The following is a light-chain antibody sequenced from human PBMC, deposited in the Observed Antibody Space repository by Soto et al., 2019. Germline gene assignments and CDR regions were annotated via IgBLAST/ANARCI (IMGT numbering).Light chain of an antibody. V-gene: IGKV3-11*01. J-gene: IGKJ3*01. CDR2: DAS. CDR3: QHRSNWLGT. Sequence: EIVLTQSPGTLSLSPGERATLSCRASQSVSSFLAWYQQKPGQAPRLLIYDASNRATGIPARFSGSGSGTYFTLTISSLEPEDFAVYYCQHRSNWLGTFGPGTKVDIK. CDR1: QSVSSF.